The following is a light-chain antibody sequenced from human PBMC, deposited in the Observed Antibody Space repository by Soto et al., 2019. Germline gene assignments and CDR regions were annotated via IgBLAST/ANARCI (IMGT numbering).Light chain of an antibody. CDR1: SGSVSTSYY. Sequence: QTVVTQEPSFSVSPGGTVTLTCGLRSGSVSTSYYPSWYQQTPGQAPRTLIYSTNTRSSGVPDRFSGSILGNKAALTITGAQADDESDYYCVLYMGSGFWVFGGGTKLTV. V-gene: IGLV8-61*01. J-gene: IGLJ3*02. CDR2: STN. CDR3: VLYMGSGFWV.